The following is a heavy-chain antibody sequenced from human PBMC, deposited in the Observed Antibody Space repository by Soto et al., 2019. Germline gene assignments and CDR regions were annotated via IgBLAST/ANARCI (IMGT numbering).Heavy chain of an antibody. CDR1: GFTFSSYA. CDR3: AKEGYDSSGYPSGWFDY. V-gene: IGHV3-30-3*01. CDR2: ISYDGSNK. Sequence: QVQLVESGGGVVQPGRSLRLSCAASGFTFSSYAMHWVRQAPGKGLEWVAVISYDGSNKYYADSVKGRFTISRDNSKNTLYLQMNSLRAEDTALYYCAKEGYDSSGYPSGWFDYWGQGTLVTVSS. J-gene: IGHJ4*02. D-gene: IGHD3-22*01.